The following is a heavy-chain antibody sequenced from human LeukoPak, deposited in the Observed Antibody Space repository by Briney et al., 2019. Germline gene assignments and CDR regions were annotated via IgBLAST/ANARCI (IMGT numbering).Heavy chain of an antibody. D-gene: IGHD6-19*01. CDR1: GGTFSSYA. Sequence: ASVKVSCKASGGTFSSYAISWVRQAPGQGLEWMGGIIPIFGTANYAQKFQGRVTITADESTSTAYMELSSLRSEDTAVYYCARAGGYGSGWYGGGYWGQGTLVTVSS. CDR2: IIPIFGTA. J-gene: IGHJ4*02. V-gene: IGHV1-69*13. CDR3: ARAGGYGSGWYGGGY.